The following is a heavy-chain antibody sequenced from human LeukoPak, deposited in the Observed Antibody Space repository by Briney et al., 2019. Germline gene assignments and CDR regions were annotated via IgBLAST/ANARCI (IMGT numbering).Heavy chain of an antibody. D-gene: IGHD5-24*01. J-gene: IGHJ4*02. CDR2: IIPIFGTA. CDR3: AVRWLQSTGGFDY. Sequence: ASVKVSCKASGGTFSSYAISWVGQAPGQGLEWMGGIIPIFGTANYAQKFQGRVTVTADESTSTAYMELSSLRSEDTAVYYCAVRWLQSTGGFDYWGQGTLVTVSS. CDR1: GGTFSSYA. V-gene: IGHV1-69*01.